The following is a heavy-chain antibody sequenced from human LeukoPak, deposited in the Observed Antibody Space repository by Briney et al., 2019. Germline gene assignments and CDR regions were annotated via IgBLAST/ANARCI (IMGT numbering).Heavy chain of an antibody. J-gene: IGHJ6*02. D-gene: IGHD2-8*01. Sequence: SQTLSLTCAVSGGSISSGGYSWSWIRQPPGKGLEWIGYICHSGSTYYNPSLKSRVTISVDRSKNQFSLKLSSVTAADTAVYYCARGTSYCTNGVCYREGMDVWGQGTTVTVSS. V-gene: IGHV4-30-2*01. CDR1: GGSISSGGYS. CDR2: ICHSGST. CDR3: ARGTSYCTNGVCYREGMDV.